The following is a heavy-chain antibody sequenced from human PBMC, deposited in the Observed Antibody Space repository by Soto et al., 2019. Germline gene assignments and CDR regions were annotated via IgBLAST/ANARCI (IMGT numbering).Heavy chain of an antibody. CDR1: GGSISSSSYY. D-gene: IGHD3-9*01. CDR2: NYYSGST. Sequence: QLQLQESGPGLVKPSETLSLTCTVSGGSISSSSYYWGWIRQPPGNVLEWFGSNYYSGSTYYNPSLQSSGTISVDTSKNQSSLELSSVTAADTEVYYWARYLPGYSNDYFDCWGQGTLVTVSS. J-gene: IGHJ4*02. CDR3: ARYLPGYSNDYFDC. V-gene: IGHV4-39*01.